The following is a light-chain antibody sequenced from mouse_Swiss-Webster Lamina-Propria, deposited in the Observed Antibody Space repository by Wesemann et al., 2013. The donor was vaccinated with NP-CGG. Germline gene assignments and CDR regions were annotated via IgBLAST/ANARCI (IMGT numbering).Light chain of an antibody. CDR2: SAS. CDR1: QNVGTN. CDR3: QQYNSYLIFT. J-gene: IGKJ4*01. Sequence: DIVMTQSQKFMSTSVGDRVSVTCKASQNVGTNVAWYQQKPGQSPKALIYSASYRYSGVPDRFTGSGSGTDFTLTISNVQSEDLAEYFCQQYNSYLIFTFGSGTKLEIK. V-gene: IGKV6-15*01.